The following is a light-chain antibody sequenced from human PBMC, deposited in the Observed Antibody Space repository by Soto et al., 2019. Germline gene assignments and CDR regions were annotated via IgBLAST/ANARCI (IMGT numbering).Light chain of an antibody. CDR1: SSDVGTYDL. CDR2: EVS. J-gene: IGLJ1*01. V-gene: IGLV2-23*02. Sequence: QSALTQPASLSGSPGQSITISCTGTSSDVGTYDLVSWYQHHPGKAPKLMIYEVSKRPSGISNRYSGSKSGNTASLTISGLQAEDEADYYCCSSTGSSTYVLGSGTKLTVL. CDR3: CSSTGSSTYV.